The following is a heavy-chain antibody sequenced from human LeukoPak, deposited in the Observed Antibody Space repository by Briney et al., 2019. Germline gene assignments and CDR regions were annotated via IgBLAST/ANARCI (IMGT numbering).Heavy chain of an antibody. CDR2: ISAYNGNT. Sequence: ASVKVSCKASGGSFTFTSHAISWVRQAPGQGLEWMGWISAYNGNTNYAQKLQGRVTMTTDTSTSTAYMELRSLRSDDTAVYYCARGLDSSSWYGPCHYWGQGTLVTVSS. V-gene: IGHV1-18*01. D-gene: IGHD6-13*01. CDR3: ARGLDSSSWYGPCHY. CDR1: GGSFTFTSHA. J-gene: IGHJ4*02.